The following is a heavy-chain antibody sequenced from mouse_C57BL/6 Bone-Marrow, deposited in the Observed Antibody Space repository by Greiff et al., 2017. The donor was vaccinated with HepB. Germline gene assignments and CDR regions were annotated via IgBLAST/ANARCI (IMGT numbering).Heavy chain of an antibody. CDR1: GFNIKDDY. Sequence: EVKLMESGAELVRPGASVKLSCTASGFNIKDDYMHWVKQRPEQGLEWIGWIDPENGDTEYASKFQGKATITADTSSNTAYLQLSSLTSEDTAVYYCTLDSSASYAMDYWGQGTSVTVSS. D-gene: IGHD3-2*02. J-gene: IGHJ4*01. V-gene: IGHV14-4*01. CDR3: TLDSSASYAMDY. CDR2: IDPENGDT.